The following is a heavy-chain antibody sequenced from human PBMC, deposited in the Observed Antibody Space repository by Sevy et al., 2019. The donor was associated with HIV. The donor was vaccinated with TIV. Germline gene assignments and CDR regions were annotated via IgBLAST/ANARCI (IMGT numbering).Heavy chain of an antibody. CDR1: GFTFSSYD. J-gene: IGHJ5*02. D-gene: IGHD2-8*01. CDR2: ISSSGSSI. Sequence: GGSLRLSCTASGFTFSSYDMNWVRQAPGKGLEWVSKISSSGSSIYYADSVKGQFTISRDNAKNSLNLQMNSLRAEDTAVYYCTRNKEAFDNGFAPWGQGTLVSASS. V-gene: IGHV3-48*03. CDR3: TRNKEAFDNGFAP.